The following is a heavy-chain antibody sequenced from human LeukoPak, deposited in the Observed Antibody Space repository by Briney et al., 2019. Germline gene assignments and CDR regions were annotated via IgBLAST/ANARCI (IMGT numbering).Heavy chain of an antibody. CDR2: IYYSGST. D-gene: IGHD1-20*01. CDR1: AGSISSSSYY. J-gene: IGHJ4*02. CDR3: ARPPKYSWNPFDY. V-gene: IGHV4-39*01. Sequence: PSETLSLTCTVSAGSISSSSYYWGWIRQPPGKGLEWIGSIYYSGSTYYNPSLKSRVTIYVDTSKNQFSLKLSSVTAADTVVYYCARPPKYSWNPFDYWGQGTLVTVSS.